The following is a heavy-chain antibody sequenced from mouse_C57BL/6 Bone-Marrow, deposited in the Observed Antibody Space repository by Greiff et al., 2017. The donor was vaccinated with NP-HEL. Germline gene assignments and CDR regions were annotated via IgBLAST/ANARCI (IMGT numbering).Heavy chain of an antibody. D-gene: IGHD3-3*01. Sequence: EVKVEESGGGLVKPGGSLKLSCAASGFTFSSYTMSWVRQTPEKRLEWVATISGGGGNTYYPDSVKGRFTISRDNAKNTLYLQMSSLRSEDTALYYCARHGELRGFAYWGQGTLVTVSA. CDR1: GFTFSSYT. CDR2: ISGGGGNT. J-gene: IGHJ3*01. V-gene: IGHV5-9*01. CDR3: ARHGELRGFAY.